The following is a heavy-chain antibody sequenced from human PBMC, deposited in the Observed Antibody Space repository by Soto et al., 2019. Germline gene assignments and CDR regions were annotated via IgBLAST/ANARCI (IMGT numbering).Heavy chain of an antibody. Sequence: GGSLRLSCAPSGFTFSSYSMNWVRQAPGKELNWVSSISSSSSYIYYADSVKGRFTISRDNAKNSLYLQMNSLRAEDTAVYYCASAPTAREWLRESPTVFDYWGQGTLVTVSS. CDR3: ASAPTAREWLRESPTVFDY. V-gene: IGHV3-21*01. CDR2: ISSSSSYI. CDR1: GFTFSSYS. J-gene: IGHJ4*02. D-gene: IGHD5-12*01.